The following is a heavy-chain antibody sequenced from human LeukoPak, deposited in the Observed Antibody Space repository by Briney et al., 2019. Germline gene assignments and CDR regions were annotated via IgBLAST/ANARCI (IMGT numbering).Heavy chain of an antibody. CDR1: GFSFSSYS. D-gene: IGHD2/OR15-2a*01. V-gene: IGHV3-48*01. CDR3: ARDYVYAFDY. J-gene: IGHJ4*02. Sequence: PGGSLRLSCAASGFSFSSYSINWVRQAPGKGLEWVSYISGDGNAKHYTDSVKGRFTISRDNAKNALYLQMNSLRAEATAVYFCARDYVYAFDYWGQGTLVTVSS. CDR2: ISGDGNAK.